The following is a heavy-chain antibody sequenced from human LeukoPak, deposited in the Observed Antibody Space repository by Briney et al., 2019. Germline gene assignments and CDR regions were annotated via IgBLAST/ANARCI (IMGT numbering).Heavy chain of an antibody. J-gene: IGHJ4*02. V-gene: IGHV3-23*01. CDR2: ISGSGGST. Sequence: PGGSLRLSCAASGFTFSSYAMSWVRQAPGKGLEWVSAISGSGGSTYYADSVKGRFAISRDNSKNTLYLQMNSLRAEDTAVYYCAKARWIGSYSFKSCVDYWGQGTLVTVSS. CDR1: GFTFSSYA. CDR3: AKARWIGSYSFKSCVDY. D-gene: IGHD5-18*01.